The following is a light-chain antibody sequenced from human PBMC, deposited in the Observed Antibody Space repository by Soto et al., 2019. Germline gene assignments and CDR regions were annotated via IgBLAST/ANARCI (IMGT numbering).Light chain of an antibody. J-gene: IGKJ1*01. CDR2: GAS. V-gene: IGKV3-15*01. Sequence: EIVLTQSPGTLSLSPGERATLSCSASQSVSSDLAWYHQKPGQAPRLLIYGASTRATGIPARFSGSGSGTEFTLTINSLQSEDFAVYYCQQYNNWPRTFGQGTKVDIK. CDR1: QSVSSD. CDR3: QQYNNWPRT.